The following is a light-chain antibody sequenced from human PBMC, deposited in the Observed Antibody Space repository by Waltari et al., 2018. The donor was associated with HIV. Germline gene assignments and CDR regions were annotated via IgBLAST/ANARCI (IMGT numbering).Light chain of an antibody. CDR2: RNN. V-gene: IGLV1-47*01. CDR3: AAWDDSLSGYWM. CDR1: SSTFGSHY. J-gene: IGLJ3*02. Sequence: QSVLTQPPAASGTPGQRVTISCSGSSSTFGSHYVYWYQPPPGTAPKLLFNRNNQQPSGVPDRFSGSKSGTSASLAISVLRSEDEADYYCAAWDDSLSGYWMFGGGTKLTVL.